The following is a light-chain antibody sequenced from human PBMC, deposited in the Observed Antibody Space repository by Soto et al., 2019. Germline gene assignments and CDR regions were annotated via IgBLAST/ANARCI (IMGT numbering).Light chain of an antibody. CDR1: QSVLYSSNNKNY. J-gene: IGKJ3*01. CDR2: WAS. V-gene: IGKV4-1*01. CDR3: QQYYTNPFT. Sequence: DIVMTQSPDSLAVSLGERATINCKSSQSVLYSSNNKNYLAWYQQKPTQPPKLLIYWASTRESGVPDRFSGSGSGTDFTLTISGLQAEDVAVYYCQQYYTNPFTFGPGTKLGIE.